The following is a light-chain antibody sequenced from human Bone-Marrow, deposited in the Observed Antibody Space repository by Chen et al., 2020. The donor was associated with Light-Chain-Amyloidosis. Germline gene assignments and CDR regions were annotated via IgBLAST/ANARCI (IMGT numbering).Light chain of an antibody. CDR2: EVT. CDR3: SSYTITNTLV. J-gene: IGLJ1*01. Sequence: QSALTQPASVSGSPGQSITISCIGTSSDVGGDNHVSWYQQHPDKAPKLMIYEVTNRPSWVPARFSCSKSDNTASLTISGLQTEDEADYFCSSYTITNTLVFGSGTRVTVL. CDR1: SSDVGGDNH. V-gene: IGLV2-14*01.